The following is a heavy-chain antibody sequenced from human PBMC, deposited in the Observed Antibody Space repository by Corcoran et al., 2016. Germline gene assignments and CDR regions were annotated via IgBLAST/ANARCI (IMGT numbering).Heavy chain of an antibody. D-gene: IGHD3-22*01. V-gene: IGHV5-10-1*03. CDR2: LDPSDSYN. CDR1: GYSFNNYW. Sequence: EVQLVPSGGEVKKPGESLRISCKGSGYSFNNYWISWVRQMPGKGLAWVGRLDPSDSYNNDSPSFQGHVTISPNKSISTAHLQWSSLKASDTAMYNCARTESSGHPGDYWGQGTLVTVSS. J-gene: IGHJ4*02. CDR3: ARTESSGHPGDY.